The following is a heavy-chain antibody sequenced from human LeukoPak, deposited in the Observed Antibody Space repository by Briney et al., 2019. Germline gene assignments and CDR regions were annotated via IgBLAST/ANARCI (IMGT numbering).Heavy chain of an antibody. CDR1: GGTFTSYA. V-gene: IGHV1-69*13. CDR2: IIPIFGTA. CDR3: ASGYCSGGSCYSGYYFDY. D-gene: IGHD2-15*01. Sequence: SVKVSCKASGGTFTSYAISWVRQAPGQGLEWMGGIIPIFGTANYAQKFQGRVTITADEATSTAYMELSSLRSEDTAVYYCASGYCSGGSCYSGYYFDYWGQGTLVTVSS. J-gene: IGHJ4*02.